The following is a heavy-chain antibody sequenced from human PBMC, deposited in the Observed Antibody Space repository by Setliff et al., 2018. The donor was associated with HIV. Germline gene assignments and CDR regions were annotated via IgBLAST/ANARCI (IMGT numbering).Heavy chain of an antibody. CDR3: ARGTAPRPASVLEFLEWLFPSWFDP. CDR1: GYNFTDYD. D-gene: IGHD3-3*02. Sequence: GASVKVSCKASGYNFTDYDINWVRQATGQGLEWMGWMNPNNGNTGYAEKFQGRVTMTRDTSISTAYMELSSLRSDDTAVYYCARGTAPRPASVLEFLEWLFPSWFDPWGQGTLVTVSS. J-gene: IGHJ5*02. V-gene: IGHV1-8*02. CDR2: MNPNNGNT.